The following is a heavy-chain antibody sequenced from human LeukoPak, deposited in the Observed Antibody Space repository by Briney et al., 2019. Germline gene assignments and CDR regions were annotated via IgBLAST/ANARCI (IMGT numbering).Heavy chain of an antibody. J-gene: IGHJ4*02. D-gene: IGHD2-15*01. CDR2: ISAYNGNT. CDR1: GYTFTSYG. V-gene: IGHV1-18*01. CDR3: ARDYCSGGSCYEYYFDY. Sequence: GASVKVSCKASGYTFTSYGISWVRQAPGQGLEWMGWISAYNGNTNYAQKLQGRVIMTTDTSTITAYMELRSLRSDDTAVYYCARDYCSGGSCYEYYFDYWGQGTLVTVSS.